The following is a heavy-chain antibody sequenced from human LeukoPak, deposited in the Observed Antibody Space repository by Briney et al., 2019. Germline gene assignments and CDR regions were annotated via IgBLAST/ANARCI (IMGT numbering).Heavy chain of an antibody. Sequence: GGSLRLSCAASGFTFSNYWMTWVRQAPGKGLEWVAHINQDGSEEHYMDSVKARFTISRDNAKNSLSLQMNSLRAEDTAVYYCVRDGGVSGYDLLDYWGRGTLVTVSS. CDR3: VRDGGVSGYDLLDY. CDR1: GFTFSNYW. J-gene: IGHJ4*02. CDR2: INQDGSEE. D-gene: IGHD5-12*01. V-gene: IGHV3-7*01.